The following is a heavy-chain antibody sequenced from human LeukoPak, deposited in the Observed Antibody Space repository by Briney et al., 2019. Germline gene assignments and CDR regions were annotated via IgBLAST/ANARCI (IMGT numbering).Heavy chain of an antibody. Sequence: GGSLRLSCAASGFTFDDYAMHWVRQAPGKGLEWVSGISWNSGSIGYADSVKGRFTISGDNAKNSLYLQMNSLRAEDTALYYCTKSFWSGYYTPNYFDYWGQGTLVTVSS. CDR1: GFTFDDYA. V-gene: IGHV3-9*01. J-gene: IGHJ4*02. CDR2: ISWNSGSI. CDR3: TKSFWSGYYTPNYFDY. D-gene: IGHD3-3*01.